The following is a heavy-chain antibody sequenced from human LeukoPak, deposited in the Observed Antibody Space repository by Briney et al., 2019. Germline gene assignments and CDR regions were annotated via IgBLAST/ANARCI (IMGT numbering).Heavy chain of an antibody. CDR2: INPNSGST. Sequence: ASVKVSCKASGYTFTGYYMHWVRQAPGQGLEWMGWINPNSGSTNYAHKFQGRITMTSDTSISTAYMEMSRLRSDDTAVYYCARGYCTNGVCYNFDYWGQGTLVTVSS. J-gene: IGHJ4*02. D-gene: IGHD2-8*01. CDR1: GYTFTGYY. V-gene: IGHV1-2*02. CDR3: ARGYCTNGVCYNFDY.